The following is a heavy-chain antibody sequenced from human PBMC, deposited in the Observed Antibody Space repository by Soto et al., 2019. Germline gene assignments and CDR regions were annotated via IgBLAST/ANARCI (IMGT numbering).Heavy chain of an antibody. V-gene: IGHV3-33*01. CDR1: GFSLGSYG. CDR3: AGEIGYSSSWPVY. Sequence: QVQLVESGGGVVQPGRSLRLSCDVSGFSLGSYGMHWVRQAPGKGLEWVAVIGFDGKNENYGDSVKGRFTVYRDNSRNTLYLQMNCLSSEVTAVDFCAGEIGYSSSWPVYWGQGTLVTVSS. D-gene: IGHD6-13*01. CDR2: IGFDGKNE. J-gene: IGHJ4*02.